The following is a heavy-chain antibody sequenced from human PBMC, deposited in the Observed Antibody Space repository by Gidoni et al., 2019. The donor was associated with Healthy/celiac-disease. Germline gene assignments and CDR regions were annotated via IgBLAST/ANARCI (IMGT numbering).Heavy chain of an antibody. CDR2: ISWNSGSI. Sequence: EVQLVESGGGLVQPGRSLRLSCAASGFTFDDYAMHWVRQAPGKGLEWVSGISWNSGSIGYADSVKGRFTISRDNAKNSLYLQMNSLRAEDTALYYCAKDRGSGGSRYGAFDIWGQGTMVTVSS. D-gene: IGHD2-15*01. J-gene: IGHJ3*02. CDR1: GFTFDDYA. V-gene: IGHV3-9*01. CDR3: AKDRGSGGSRYGAFDI.